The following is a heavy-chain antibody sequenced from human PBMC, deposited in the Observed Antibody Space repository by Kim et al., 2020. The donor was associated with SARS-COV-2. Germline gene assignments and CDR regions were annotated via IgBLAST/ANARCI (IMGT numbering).Heavy chain of an antibody. V-gene: IGHV3-30*02. CDR3: AKDHMIAAAADYYFDY. J-gene: IGHJ4*02. Sequence: SVKGRFTISRDHSKNTLYLQMNSLRAEDTAVYYCAKDHMIAAAADYYFDYWGQGTLVTVSS. D-gene: IGHD6-13*01.